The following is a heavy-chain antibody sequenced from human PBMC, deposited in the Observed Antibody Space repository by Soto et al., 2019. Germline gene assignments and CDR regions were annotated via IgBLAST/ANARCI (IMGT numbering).Heavy chain of an antibody. V-gene: IGHV3-30-3*01. J-gene: IGHJ5*02. CDR1: GFTFRSYA. Sequence: QVQLVESGGGVVQPGRSLRLSCAASGFTFRSYAMHWVRQAPGKGLEWVATISYNENKRYYTDSVKGRFTISRDNSKKTLNLQVNSLRAEDTAVYYCARAMDTAMTSKDNWFDPWGQGTLVTVYS. CDR2: ISYNENKR. CDR3: ARAMDTAMTSKDNWFDP. D-gene: IGHD5-18*01.